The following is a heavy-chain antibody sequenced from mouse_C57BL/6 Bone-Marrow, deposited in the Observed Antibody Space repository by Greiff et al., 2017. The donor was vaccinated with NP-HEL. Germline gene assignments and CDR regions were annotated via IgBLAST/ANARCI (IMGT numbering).Heavy chain of an antibody. CDR2: ISSGGSYT. CDR3: ARHVYAMDY. V-gene: IGHV5-6*01. CDR1: GFTFSSYG. J-gene: IGHJ4*01. Sequence: EVKLMESGGDLVKPGGSLKLSCAASGFTFSSYGMSWVRQTPDKRLEWVATISSGGSYTYYPASVNGRFPISRANAKNTLYLQMSSLKSEDTAMYYCARHVYAMDYWGQGTSVTVSS.